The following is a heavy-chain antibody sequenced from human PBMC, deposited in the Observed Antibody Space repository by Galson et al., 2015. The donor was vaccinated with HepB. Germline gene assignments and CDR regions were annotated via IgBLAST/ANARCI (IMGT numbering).Heavy chain of an antibody. V-gene: IGHV3-74*01. Sequence: SLRLSCAASGFTFENYWMHWVRQAPGKGLVWVARINTDGSSTIYADSVKGRFTISRDNAKNTLYLQMNNLRAEDTSLYYCARDSGFPSTNWFDPWGQGTLVTVSS. CDR2: INTDGSST. CDR3: ARDSGFPSTNWFDP. CDR1: GFTFENYW. D-gene: IGHD1-1*01. J-gene: IGHJ5*02.